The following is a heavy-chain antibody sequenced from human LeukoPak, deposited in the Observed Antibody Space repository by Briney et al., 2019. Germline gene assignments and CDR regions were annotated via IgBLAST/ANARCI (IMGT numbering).Heavy chain of an antibody. V-gene: IGHV1-69*05. CDR3: AREGDCSGGSCYHWFDP. CDR2: IIPIFGTA. CDR1: GGTFSSYA. Sequence: ASVKVSCKASGGTFSSYAISWVRQAPGQGLEWMGGIIPIFGTANYAQKFQGRVTITTDESTSTAYMELSSLRSEDTAVYYCAREGDCSGGSCYHWFDPWGQGTLVTVSS. J-gene: IGHJ5*02. D-gene: IGHD2-15*01.